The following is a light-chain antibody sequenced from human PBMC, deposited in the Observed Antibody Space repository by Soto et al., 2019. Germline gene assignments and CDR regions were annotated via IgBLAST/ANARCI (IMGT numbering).Light chain of an antibody. CDR1: QSVSSN. V-gene: IGKV3-15*01. Sequence: ELVMTQSPATLSVSPGERATLSCRASQSVSSNLAWYQQKPGQAPRLLIYGASTRATGIPARFSGSRSGTEFTLTISSLQSEDFAVYSCQQYNNWPSFGQGTKVAIK. CDR2: GAS. J-gene: IGKJ1*01. CDR3: QQYNNWPS.